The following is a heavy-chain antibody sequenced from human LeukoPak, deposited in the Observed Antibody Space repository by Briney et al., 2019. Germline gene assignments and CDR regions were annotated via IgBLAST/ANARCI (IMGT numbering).Heavy chain of an antibody. CDR2: IIPIFGTA. V-gene: IGHV1-69*01. D-gene: IGHD2-2*01. J-gene: IGHJ1*01. Sequence: SVKVSCKASGGTFSSYAISWVRQAPGQGLEWRGGIIPIFGTANYAQKFQGRVTITADESTSTAYMELSSLRSEDTAVYYCARDLPHLRYCSSTSCPSAEYFQHWGQGTLVTVSS. CDR3: ARDLPHLRYCSSTSCPSAEYFQH. CDR1: GGTFSSYA.